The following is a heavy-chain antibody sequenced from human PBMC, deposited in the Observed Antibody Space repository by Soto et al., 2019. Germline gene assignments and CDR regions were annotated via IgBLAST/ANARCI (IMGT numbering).Heavy chain of an antibody. Sequence: LSLTCTVSGGSISSYYWSWIRQPPGKGLEWIGYIYYSGSTNYNPSLKSRVTISVDTSKNQFSLKLSSVTAADTAVYYCARGIAVAGTTQTYWFEPWGQGTLVTVS. J-gene: IGHJ5*02. V-gene: IGHV4-59*01. CDR2: IYYSGST. CDR3: ARGIAVAGTTQTYWFEP. CDR1: GGSISSYY. D-gene: IGHD6-19*01.